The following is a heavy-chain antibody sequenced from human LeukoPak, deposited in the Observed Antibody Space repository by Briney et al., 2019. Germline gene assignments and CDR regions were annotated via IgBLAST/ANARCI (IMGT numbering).Heavy chain of an antibody. Sequence: PGGSLRLSCAASGFTFSSFSMNWVRQAPGQGREWLSYISSGSGSIYYADSVQGRFTISRDNARNSLYLQMNSLRDVDTAVYYCARVSVDAFDIWGQGTMVTVSS. J-gene: IGHJ3*02. CDR2: ISSGSGSI. V-gene: IGHV3-48*02. CDR1: GFTFSSFS. CDR3: ARVSVDAFDI.